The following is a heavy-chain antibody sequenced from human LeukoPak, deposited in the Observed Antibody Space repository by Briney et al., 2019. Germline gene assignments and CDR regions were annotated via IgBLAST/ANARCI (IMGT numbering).Heavy chain of an antibody. D-gene: IGHD3-3*01. CDR2: IYYSGST. Sequence: PSETLSLTCTVSGGSISSYYWSWLRQPPGKGLEWIGYIYYSGSTNYNPSLKSRVTISVDTSKNQFSLKLSSVTAADTAVYYCARHVAISGDYYYYYGMDVWGQGTTVTVSS. V-gene: IGHV4-59*08. CDR3: ARHVAISGDYYYYYGMDV. CDR1: GGSISSYY. J-gene: IGHJ6*02.